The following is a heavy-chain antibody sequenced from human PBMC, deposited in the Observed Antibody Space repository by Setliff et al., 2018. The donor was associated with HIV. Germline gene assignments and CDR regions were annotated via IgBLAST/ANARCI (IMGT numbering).Heavy chain of an antibody. CDR1: GYTFTSYG. CDR3: ARVWFGTDYYYYMDV. D-gene: IGHD3-10*01. CDR2: ISAYNGNT. J-gene: IGHJ6*03. Sequence: ASVKVSCKASGYTFTSYGISWVRQAPGQGLEWMGWISAYNGNTNYAQKLHGRVTMTTDTSTSTAYMELRSLRSDDTAVYYCARVWFGTDYYYYMDVWGKGTTVTVSS. V-gene: IGHV1-18*01.